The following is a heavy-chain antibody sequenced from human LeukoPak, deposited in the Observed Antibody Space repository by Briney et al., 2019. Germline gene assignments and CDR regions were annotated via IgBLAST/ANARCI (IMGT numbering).Heavy chain of an antibody. Sequence: NAGGSLRLSCAASGFTFSSYSMNWVRQAPGKGLEWVSSISSSSSYIYYADSVKGRFTISRDNAKNSLYLQMNSLRAEDTAVYYCAREFVRITMVRGVIPDEYFQHWGQGTLVTVSS. V-gene: IGHV3-21*01. CDR3: AREFVRITMVRGVIPDEYFQH. J-gene: IGHJ1*01. CDR2: ISSSSSYI. D-gene: IGHD3-10*01. CDR1: GFTFSSYS.